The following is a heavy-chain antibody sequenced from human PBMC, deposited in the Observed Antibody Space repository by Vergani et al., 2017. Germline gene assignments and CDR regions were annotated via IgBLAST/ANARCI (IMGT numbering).Heavy chain of an antibody. CDR1: GFTFSGSA. J-gene: IGHJ4*02. V-gene: IGHV3-30-3*01. CDR2: ISYDGSNK. CDR3: ARDLGADCSSTSCYGRGLDY. Sequence: VQLVESGGGLVQPGGSLKLSCAASGFTFSGSAMHWVRQASGKGLEWVAVISYDGSNKYYADSVKGRFTISRDNSKNTLYLQMNSLRAEDTAVYYCARDLGADCSSTSCYGRGLDYWGQGTLVTVSS. D-gene: IGHD2-2*01.